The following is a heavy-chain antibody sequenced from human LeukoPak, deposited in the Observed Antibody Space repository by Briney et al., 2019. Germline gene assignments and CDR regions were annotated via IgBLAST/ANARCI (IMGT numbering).Heavy chain of an antibody. V-gene: IGHV4-38-2*02. J-gene: IGHJ5*02. D-gene: IGHD6-13*01. CDR3: ARWFSRIAAAGTRYSGNWFDP. Sequence: SETLSLTCTVSGYSISSGYYWGWIRQPPGKGLEWIGSIYHSGSTNYNPSLKSRVTISVDTSKNQFSLKLSSVTAADTAVYYCARWFSRIAAAGTRYSGNWFDPWGQGTLVTVSS. CDR2: IYHSGST. CDR1: GYSISSGYY.